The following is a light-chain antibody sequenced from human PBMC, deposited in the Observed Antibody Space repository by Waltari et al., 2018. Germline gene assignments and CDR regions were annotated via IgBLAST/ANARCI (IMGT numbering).Light chain of an antibody. CDR3: LVYMGSGIWV. V-gene: IGLV8-61*01. J-gene: IGLJ3*02. CDR1: SGSFSITSY. Sequence: QTVVTQEPSLSVSPGGTVPLTCALSSGSFSITSYATWYQQSPGQTPRTLVYKTNTRSNGVPDRFSGSILGSEAALTITGAQADDESNYYCLVYMGSGIWVFGGGTKLTV. CDR2: KTN.